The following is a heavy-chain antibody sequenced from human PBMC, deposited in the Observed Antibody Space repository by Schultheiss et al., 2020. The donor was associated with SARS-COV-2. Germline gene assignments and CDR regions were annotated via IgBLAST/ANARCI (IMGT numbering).Heavy chain of an antibody. J-gene: IGHJ6*03. CDR2: IYTSGST. V-gene: IGHV4-4*07. CDR1: GGSISSYY. CDR3: ARHSSAFVVVPAATGFYYYYMDV. Sequence: SETLSLTCTVSGGSISSYYWSWIRQPAGKGLEWIGRIYTSGSTNYNPSLKSRVTISVDTSKNQFSLKLSSVTAADTAVYYCARHSSAFVVVPAATGFYYYYMDVWGKGTTVTVSS. D-gene: IGHD2-2*01.